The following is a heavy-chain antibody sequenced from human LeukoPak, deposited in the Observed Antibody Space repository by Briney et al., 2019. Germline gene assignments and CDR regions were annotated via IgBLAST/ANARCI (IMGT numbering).Heavy chain of an antibody. Sequence: GASVKVSCKTSGPGFSSFVITWVRQAPGQGLEWLGWISPYTGHTNYSPKFRGRVTMTTDTPTRTAYMDLRSLRSDDTAVYYCARGQVDTTMIIGGWFDRWGQGTLVTASS. D-gene: IGHD5-18*01. CDR1: GPGFSSFV. J-gene: IGHJ5*02. V-gene: IGHV1-18*01. CDR2: ISPYTGHT. CDR3: ARGQVDTTMIIGGWFDR.